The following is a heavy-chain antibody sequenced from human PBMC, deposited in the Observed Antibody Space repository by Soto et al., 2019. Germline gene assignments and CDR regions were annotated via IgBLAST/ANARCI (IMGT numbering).Heavy chain of an antibody. J-gene: IGHJ6*02. D-gene: IGHD2-21*01. V-gene: IGHV4-4*07. CDR3: ARHVSAETDLIHFMDV. CDR2: FLTDERS. CDR1: GGSISSYS. Sequence: SETLSLTCSVSGGSISSYSWSWIRQPAGQGLEWIGRFLTDERSNYNPSLEGRVSMSVDTSKHQISLKLRSVTAADTAVYYCARHVSAETDLIHFMDVWGQGTTVTVSS.